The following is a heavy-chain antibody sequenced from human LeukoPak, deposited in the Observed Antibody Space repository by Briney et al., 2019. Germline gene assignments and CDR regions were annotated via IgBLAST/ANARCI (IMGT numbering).Heavy chain of an antibody. Sequence: GGSLRLSCAASGFTFSSYAMSWVRQAPGKGLEWVSAISGSGGSTYYADSVKGRFTISRDNSKNTLYLQMSSLGAEDTAVYYCAKGQKARYSSGWSSFNWFDPWGQGTLVTVSS. D-gene: IGHD6-19*01. CDR3: AKGQKARYSSGWSSFNWFDP. CDR1: GFTFSSYA. J-gene: IGHJ5*02. V-gene: IGHV3-23*01. CDR2: ISGSGGST.